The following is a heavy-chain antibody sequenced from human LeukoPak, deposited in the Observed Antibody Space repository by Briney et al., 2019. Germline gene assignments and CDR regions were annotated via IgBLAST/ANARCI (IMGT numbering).Heavy chain of an antibody. CDR1: GGSFSGYY. J-gene: IGHJ4*02. CDR3: AALVVTATRDY. V-gene: IGHV4-34*01. Sequence: SXXXXLTCAXYGGSFSGYYWSWIRQPPGKGLEWIGEINHSGSNNYNPSRKSGVTISVEKSKNQFSLKLSSVTAADTAVHYCAALVVTATRDYWGQGTLVTVSS. CDR2: INHSGSN. D-gene: IGHD2-21*02.